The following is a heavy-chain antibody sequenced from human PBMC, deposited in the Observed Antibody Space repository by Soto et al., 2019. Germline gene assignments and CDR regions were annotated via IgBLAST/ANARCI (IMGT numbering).Heavy chain of an antibody. CDR2: IYTSGST. Sequence: SETLSLTCTVSGGSIGSYYWSWIRQPAGKGLEWFGRIYTSGSTNYNPSLKSRVTMSVDTSKNQFSLKLSSVTAADTAVYYCAGGLSSDKYYDFWSGYYSPPFDYWGQGTLVTVS. D-gene: IGHD3-3*01. J-gene: IGHJ4*02. CDR1: GGSIGSYY. CDR3: AGGLSSDKYYDFWSGYYSPPFDY. V-gene: IGHV4-4*07.